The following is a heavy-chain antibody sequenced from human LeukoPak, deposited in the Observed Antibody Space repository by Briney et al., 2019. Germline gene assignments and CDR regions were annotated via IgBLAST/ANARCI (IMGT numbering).Heavy chain of an antibody. D-gene: IGHD6-13*01. CDR3: ARRSGIAAAGPIDY. Sequence: SETLSLTCTVSGGSISSSSYYWGWIRQPPGKGLEWIGSIYYSGSTYYNPSLKSRVTISVDTSKNQFSLKLSSVTAADTAVYYCARRSGIAAAGPIDYWGQGTPVTVSS. V-gene: IGHV4-39*01. CDR1: GGSISSSSYY. CDR2: IYYSGST. J-gene: IGHJ4*02.